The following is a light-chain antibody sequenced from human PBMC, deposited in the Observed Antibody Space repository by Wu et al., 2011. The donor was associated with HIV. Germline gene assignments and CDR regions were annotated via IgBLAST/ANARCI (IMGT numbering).Light chain of an antibody. V-gene: IGKV3-20*01. J-gene: IGKJ2*01. CDR3: QRYGSSSYT. Sequence: ATLSCRASQRVNSKYLAWYQQKFGQAPRLLIYGSSIRATGIPDRFSGSGSGTDFSLTISRVEPEDFAVYYCQRYGSSSYTFGQGTKLETK. CDR2: GSS. CDR1: QRVNSKY.